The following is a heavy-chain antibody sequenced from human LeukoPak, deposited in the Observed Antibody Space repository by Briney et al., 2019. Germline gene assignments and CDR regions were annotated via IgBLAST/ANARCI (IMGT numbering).Heavy chain of an antibody. CDR3: ARGIVLAGNVDY. V-gene: IGHV3-21*01. Sequence: GGSLRLSCAASGFTFNSYNMNWVRQAPGKGLEWVSSVSLSSSYIYYADSVKGRFTISRDNAKNSLYLQMNSLRVEDTAVYYCARGIVLAGNVDYWGQGTLVTVSS. D-gene: IGHD6-19*01. J-gene: IGHJ4*02. CDR1: GFTFNSYN. CDR2: VSLSSSYI.